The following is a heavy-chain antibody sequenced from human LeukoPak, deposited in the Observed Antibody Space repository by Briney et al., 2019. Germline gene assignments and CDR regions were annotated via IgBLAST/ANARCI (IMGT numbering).Heavy chain of an antibody. D-gene: IGHD2/OR15-2a*01. CDR2: ISSSSSYI. CDR3: ARVVLDYYYYMDV. V-gene: IGHV3-21*01. CDR1: GFTFNSYS. Sequence: GGSLRLSCAASGFTFNSYSMNWVRQAPGKGLEWVSSISSSSSYIYYADSVKGRFTISRDNAKNSLYLQMNSLRAEDTAVYYCARVVLDYYYYMDVWGKGTTVTVSS. J-gene: IGHJ6*03.